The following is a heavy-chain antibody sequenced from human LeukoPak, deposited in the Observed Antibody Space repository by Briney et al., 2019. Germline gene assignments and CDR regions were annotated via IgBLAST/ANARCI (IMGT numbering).Heavy chain of an antibody. V-gene: IGHV1-8*01. CDR2: MNPNSGNT. J-gene: IGHJ4*02. CDR3: AKNPGYGGTKPRGY. CDR1: GYTFTSYD. D-gene: IGHD1-26*01. Sequence: ASVKVSCKASGYTFTSYDINWVRQATGQGLEWMGWMNPNSGNTGYAQKFQGRVTMTRNTSISTAYMELSSLRSEDTAVYYCAKNPGYGGTKPRGYGGQEPRVPVSS.